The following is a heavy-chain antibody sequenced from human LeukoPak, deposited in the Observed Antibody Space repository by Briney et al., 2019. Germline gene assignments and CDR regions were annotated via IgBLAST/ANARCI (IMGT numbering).Heavy chain of an antibody. CDR1: GFTVSSNY. Sequence: GALRLSCAASGFTVSSNYMSWVRQAPGKGLEWVAAISGSGGSTYYADSVKGRFTISRDNSKNTLYLQMNSLRAEDTAVYYCAKGDYTYYFDYWGQGTLVTVSS. D-gene: IGHD4-11*01. CDR2: ISGSGGST. J-gene: IGHJ4*02. V-gene: IGHV3-23*01. CDR3: AKGDYTYYFDY.